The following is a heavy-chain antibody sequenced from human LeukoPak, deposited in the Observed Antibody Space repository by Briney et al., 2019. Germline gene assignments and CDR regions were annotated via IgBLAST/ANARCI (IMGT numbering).Heavy chain of an antibody. J-gene: IGHJ4*02. CDR2: INHSGST. CDR1: GGSFSGYY. D-gene: IGHD1-26*01. V-gene: IGHV4-34*01. CDR3: ARDRRGAGDY. Sequence: SETLSLTCAVYGGSFSGYYWSWIRQPPGKGLEWIGEINHSGSTNYNPSLKSRVTISVDTSKNQFSLKLSSVTAADTAVYYCARDRRGAGDYWGQGTLVTVSS.